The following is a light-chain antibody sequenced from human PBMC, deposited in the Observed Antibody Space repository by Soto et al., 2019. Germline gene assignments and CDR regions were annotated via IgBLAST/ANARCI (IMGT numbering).Light chain of an antibody. CDR1: QGVFRVY. Sequence: EIVLTQSPDTLSLSPGEKDTLSFGARQGVFRVYLAWYQQKSGQAPKLLIYGVSSRATGVSHRFSGSGSGTDFTLTITGLEPEDVAMYYCQHYGESPPITFGQGTRLEIK. CDR2: GVS. CDR3: QHYGESPPIT. J-gene: IGKJ5*01. V-gene: IGKV3-20*01.